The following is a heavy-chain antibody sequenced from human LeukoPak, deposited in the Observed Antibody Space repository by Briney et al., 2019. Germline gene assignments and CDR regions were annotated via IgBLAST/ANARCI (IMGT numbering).Heavy chain of an antibody. CDR2: TYYRSKWYN. V-gene: IGHV6-1*01. Sequence: SQTLSLTCAIFGDSVSSNSATWNWIRQSPSRGLEWLGRTYYRSKWYNEYAVSVKSRITINPDTSKNQFSLQLNSVTPEDTAVYYCVRDGESANWYFDLWGRGPLVTVSS. D-gene: IGHD3-10*01. CDR3: VRDGESANWYFDL. CDR1: GDSVSSNSAT. J-gene: IGHJ2*01.